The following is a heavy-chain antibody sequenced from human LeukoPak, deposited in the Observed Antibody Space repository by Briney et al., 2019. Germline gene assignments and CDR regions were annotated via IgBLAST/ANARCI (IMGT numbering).Heavy chain of an antibody. CDR2: ISSSSSYI. J-gene: IGHJ4*02. V-gene: IGHV3-21*04. CDR1: GFTFSSYS. CDR3: AKDIFPSLVGAFDY. D-gene: IGHD1-26*01. Sequence: QAGGSLRLSCAASGFTFSSYSMNWVHQAPGKGLEWVSSISSSSSYIYYADSVKGRFTISRDNAKNSLYLQMNSLRAEDTAVYYCAKDIFPSLVGAFDYWGQGTLVTVSS.